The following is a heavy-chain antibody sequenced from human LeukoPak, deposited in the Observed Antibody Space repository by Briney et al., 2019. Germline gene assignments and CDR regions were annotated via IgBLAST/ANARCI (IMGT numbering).Heavy chain of an antibody. J-gene: IGHJ4*02. CDR3: ARLPPGYSRAFDY. CDR2: INHSGST. CDR1: GGSFSGYY. V-gene: IGHV4-34*01. D-gene: IGHD6-13*01. Sequence: SETLSLTCAVYGGSFSGYYWSWIRQPPGKGLEWIGEINHSGSTNYNPSLKSRVTISVDTSKNQFSLKLSSVTAADTAVYYCARLPPGYSRAFDYWGQGTLVTVSS.